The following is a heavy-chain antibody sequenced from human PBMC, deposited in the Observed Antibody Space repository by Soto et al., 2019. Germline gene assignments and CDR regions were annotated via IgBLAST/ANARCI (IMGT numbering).Heavy chain of an antibody. D-gene: IGHD6-19*01. V-gene: IGHV4-59*08. J-gene: IGHJ4*02. Sequence: SETLSLTCTVSGGSISSYYWSWIRQPPGKGLEWIGYIYYSGSTNYNPSLKSRVTISVDTSKNQFSLKLSSVTAADTAVYYCANGIAVAGPFDYWGQGTLVTVS. CDR2: IYYSGST. CDR3: ANGIAVAGPFDY. CDR1: GGSISSYY.